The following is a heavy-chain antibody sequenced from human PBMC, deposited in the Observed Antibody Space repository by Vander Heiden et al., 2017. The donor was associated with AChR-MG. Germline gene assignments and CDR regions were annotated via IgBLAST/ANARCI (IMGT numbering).Heavy chain of an antibody. D-gene: IGHD2-2*01. CDR1: GFTFSSYG. J-gene: IGHJ6*02. CDR2: ISYDGSNK. CDR3: AKQLMPYCSSTSCPPLGMDV. Sequence: QVQLVEAGGGVVQPGRSLRLSWGASGFTFSSYGRHGVRQAPGKGLEWVAVISYDGSNKYYADSVKGRFTISRDNSKNTLYLQMNSLRAEDTAVYYCAKQLMPYCSSTSCPPLGMDVWGQGTTVTVSS. V-gene: IGHV3-30*18.